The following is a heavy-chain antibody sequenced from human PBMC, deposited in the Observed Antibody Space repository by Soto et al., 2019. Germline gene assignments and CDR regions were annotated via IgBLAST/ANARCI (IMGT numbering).Heavy chain of an antibody. Sequence: PGESLKISCKGSGYSFTSYWIGWVRQMPGKGLEWMGIIYPGDSDTRYGPSFQGQVTISADKSISTAYLQWSSLKASDTAMYYCARTPNPLVVVPAAMPDYYYYGMDVWCQGTTVSVSS. CDR2: IYPGDSDT. V-gene: IGHV5-51*03. CDR1: GYSFTSYW. D-gene: IGHD2-2*01. CDR3: ARTPNPLVVVPAAMPDYYYYGMDV. J-gene: IGHJ6*02.